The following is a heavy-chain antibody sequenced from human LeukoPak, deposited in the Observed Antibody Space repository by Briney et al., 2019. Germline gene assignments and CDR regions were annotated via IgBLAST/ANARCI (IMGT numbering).Heavy chain of an antibody. D-gene: IGHD4-23*01. Sequence: GGSLRLSCAASGFPFSSYSMNWVRQAPGKGLEWVSSISSSSSYIYYADSVKGRFTISRDNAKNSLYLQINSLRAEDTAVYYCAREDYGGNSADYWGQGTLVTVSS. J-gene: IGHJ4*02. CDR3: AREDYGGNSADY. CDR2: ISSSSSYI. V-gene: IGHV3-21*01. CDR1: GFPFSSYS.